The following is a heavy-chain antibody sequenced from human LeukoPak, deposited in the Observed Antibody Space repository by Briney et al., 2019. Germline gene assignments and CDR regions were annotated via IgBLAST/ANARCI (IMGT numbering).Heavy chain of an antibody. J-gene: IGHJ4*02. Sequence: GGSLRLSCAASGFTFSTYEMNWVRQAPGKGLECVSTISANGVSTYYADSVKGRFTISRDNAKNMVYLQMDSLRAEDTATYYCAKLNSYGDYWGQGTLVTVSS. D-gene: IGHD5-18*01. CDR2: ISANGVST. CDR1: GFTFSTYE. V-gene: IGHV3-23*01. CDR3: AKLNSYGDY.